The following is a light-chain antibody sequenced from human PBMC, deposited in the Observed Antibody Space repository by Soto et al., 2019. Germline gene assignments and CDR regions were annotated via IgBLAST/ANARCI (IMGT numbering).Light chain of an antibody. CDR2: EVS. V-gene: IGLV2-14*01. CDR1: SSDAGGYNY. J-gene: IGLJ1*01. CDR3: SSYTSSNTLYV. Sequence: QSALTQPASVSGSLGQSITISCTGTSSDAGGYNYVSWYQQHPGKAPKLLIFEVSNRPSEVSDRFSGSKSANTASLTISGLQADDEADYYCSSYTSSNTLYVFGTGTKLTVL.